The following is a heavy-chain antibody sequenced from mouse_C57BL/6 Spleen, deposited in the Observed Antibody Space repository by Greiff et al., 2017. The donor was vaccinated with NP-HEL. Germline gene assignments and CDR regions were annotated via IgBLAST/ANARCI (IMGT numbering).Heavy chain of an antibody. D-gene: IGHD5-2*01. Sequence: QVQLQQPGAELVKPGASVKLSCTASGYTFTSSWMHWVQQGPGQGLEWIGMIHPIGGSTNYNENFTSKATLAVDKSSSTAYMQLSSLTSEDSAVYYCAREYDAMDDWGQGTSVTVSS. J-gene: IGHJ4*01. V-gene: IGHV1-64*01. CDR3: AREYDAMDD. CDR1: GYTFTSSW. CDR2: IHPIGGST.